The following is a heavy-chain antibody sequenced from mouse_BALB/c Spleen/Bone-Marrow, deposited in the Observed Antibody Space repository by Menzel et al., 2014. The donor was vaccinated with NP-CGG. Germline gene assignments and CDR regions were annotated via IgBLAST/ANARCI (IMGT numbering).Heavy chain of an antibody. CDR1: GFTFXTYA. CDR3: VRHSFIYYGQYFDV. CDR2: IRSKSNNYAT. D-gene: IGHD1-2*01. V-gene: IGHV10-1*02. Sequence: VQLQQSGGGLVQPKGSLKLSCAASGFTFXTYAMNWVRQAPGKGLEWVARIRSKSNNYATYYADSVKDRFTISRDDSQSMLYLQMNNLKTEDTAMYYCVRHSFIYYGQYFDVWGAGTTVTVSS. J-gene: IGHJ1*01.